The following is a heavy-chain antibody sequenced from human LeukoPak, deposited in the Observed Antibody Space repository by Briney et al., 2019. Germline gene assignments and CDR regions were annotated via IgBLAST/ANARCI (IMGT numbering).Heavy chain of an antibody. V-gene: IGHV3-30-3*01. CDR3: ARDLGVVGAQFDY. Sequence: PGGSLRLSCAASGFTFSSYAMHWVRQAPGKGLEWVAVISYDGSNKYYADSVKGRFTISRDNSKNTLYLQMNSLRAEDTAVYYCARDLGVVGAQFDYWGQGTLVTVSS. CDR2: ISYDGSNK. D-gene: IGHD1-26*01. CDR1: GFTFSSYA. J-gene: IGHJ4*02.